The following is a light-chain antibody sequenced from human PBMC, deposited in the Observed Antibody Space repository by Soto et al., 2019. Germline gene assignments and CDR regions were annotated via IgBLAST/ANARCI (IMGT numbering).Light chain of an antibody. J-gene: IGLJ1*01. V-gene: IGLV2-14*01. CDR2: EVS. Sequence: QSALTQPASVSGSPGQSITISCTGTSSDVGGYNYVSWYQQHPGKAPKLMIYEVSNRPSGVSNRFSGSKSGNTASLTISGLQAEDEDYCSSYTSSSTPCVFGTGTKVTV. CDR3: SSYTSSSTPCV. CDR1: SSDVGGYNY.